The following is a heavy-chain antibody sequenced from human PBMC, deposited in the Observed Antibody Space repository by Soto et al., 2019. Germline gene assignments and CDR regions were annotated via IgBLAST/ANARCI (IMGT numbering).Heavy chain of an antibody. V-gene: IGHV4-30-4*01. CDR1: VASISSGDYV. CDR3: AREKGYIYGTKNFDY. CDR2: IYDSGSS. Sequence: PSETLSITCTFSVASISSGDYVWSWIRQSPGKGLEWIGYIYDSGSSYYNPSLKSRVTMSVDTSKNQFSLKLRSVTAADTAVYYCAREKGYIYGTKNFDYWGQGTMVTVSS. D-gene: IGHD5-18*01. J-gene: IGHJ4*02.